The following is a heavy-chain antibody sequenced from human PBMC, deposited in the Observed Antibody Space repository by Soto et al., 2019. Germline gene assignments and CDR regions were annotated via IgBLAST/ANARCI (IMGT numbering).Heavy chain of an antibody. CDR1: GYTFTSYG. CDR2: ISPYNGNT. D-gene: IGHD3-10*01. Sequence: ASVKVSCKASGYTFTSYGISWVRQAPGQGLEWMGWISPYNGNTNYAQKLQGRVTMTTDTSTSTAYMELRSLRSDDTAVYYCAKALWFGESSYYFDYWGQGTLVTAPQ. CDR3: AKALWFGESSYYFDY. J-gene: IGHJ4*02. V-gene: IGHV1-18*01.